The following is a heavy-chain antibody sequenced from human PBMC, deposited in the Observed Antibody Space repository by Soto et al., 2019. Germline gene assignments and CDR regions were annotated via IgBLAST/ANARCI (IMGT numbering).Heavy chain of an antibody. D-gene: IGHD2-2*01. J-gene: IGHJ4*02. CDR2: IYYSGST. V-gene: IGHV4-31*03. Sequence: PSETLSLTCTVSGGSISSGGYYWSWIRQHPGKGLEWIGYIYYSGSTYYNPSLKSRVTISVDTSKNQFSLKLSSVTAADTAVYYCARGPKLGYCSSTSCYSFDYWGQGTLVTVSS. CDR1: GGSISSGGYY. CDR3: ARGPKLGYCSSTSCYSFDY.